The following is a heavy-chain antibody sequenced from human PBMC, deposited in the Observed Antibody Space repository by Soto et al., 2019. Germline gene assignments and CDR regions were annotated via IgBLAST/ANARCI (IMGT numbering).Heavy chain of an antibody. V-gene: IGHV4-59*01. CDR1: GGSISSYY. J-gene: IGHJ4*02. Sequence: PWETLSLTCTVSGGSISSYYWSWIRQPPGKGLEWIGYIYYSGSTNYNPSLKSRVTISVDTSKNQFSLKLSSVTAADTAVYYCARIQPGYCSSTSCFHFDYWGQGTLVTVSS. CDR2: IYYSGST. CDR3: ARIQPGYCSSTSCFHFDY. D-gene: IGHD2-2*01.